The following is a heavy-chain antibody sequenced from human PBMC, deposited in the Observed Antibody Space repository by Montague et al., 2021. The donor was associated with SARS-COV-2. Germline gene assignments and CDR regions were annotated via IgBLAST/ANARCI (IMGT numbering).Heavy chain of an antibody. V-gene: IGHV4-34*01. CDR3: ARGHLSVSMIVVVFTSASYYFDY. D-gene: IGHD3-22*01. CDR1: GRSFGDDH. Sequence: SESLSLTCAVYGRSFGDDHWSWIRQPPGKGLEWIGNISQSGRTNYNPSLKSRVTISVDTSKNQFSLKLTSVTAADTGLYFCARGHLSVSMIVVVFTSASYYFDYWGQGAQVTASS. CDR2: ISQSGRT. J-gene: IGHJ4*02.